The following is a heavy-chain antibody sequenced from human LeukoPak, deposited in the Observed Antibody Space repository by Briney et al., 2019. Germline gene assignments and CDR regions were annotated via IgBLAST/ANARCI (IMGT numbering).Heavy chain of an antibody. CDR1: GGSISSYY. J-gene: IGHJ4*02. V-gene: IGHV4-59*12. D-gene: IGHD2-2*01. Sequence: PSETLSLTCTVSGGSISSYYWSWIRQPPGKGLEWIGSIYYSGSTYYNPSLKSRVTISVDTSKNQFSLKLSSVTAADTAVYYCAGDRASVDAYFDYWGQGTLVTVSS. CDR2: IYYSGST. CDR3: AGDRASVDAYFDY.